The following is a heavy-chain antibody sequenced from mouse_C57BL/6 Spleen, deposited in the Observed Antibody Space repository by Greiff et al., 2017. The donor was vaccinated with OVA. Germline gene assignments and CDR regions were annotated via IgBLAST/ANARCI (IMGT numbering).Heavy chain of an antibody. CDR3: ARHTPYYGSRDWYFDV. Sequence: EVMLVESGGGLVQPGGSLKLSCAASGFTFSDYYMYWVRQTPEKRLEWVAYISNGGGSTYYPDTVKGRFTIPRDNAKNTLYLQMSRLKSEDTAMYYCARHTPYYGSRDWYFDVWGTGTTVTVSS. CDR2: ISNGGGST. D-gene: IGHD1-1*01. J-gene: IGHJ1*03. V-gene: IGHV5-12*01. CDR1: GFTFSDYY.